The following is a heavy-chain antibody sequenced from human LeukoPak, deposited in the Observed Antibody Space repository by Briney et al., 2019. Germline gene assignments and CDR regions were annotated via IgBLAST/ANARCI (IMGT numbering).Heavy chain of an antibody. J-gene: IGHJ4*02. Sequence: PGGSLRLSCAASGFTFSSYAMHWVRQAPGKGLEWVAVISYDGSNKYYADSVKGRFTISRDNSKNTLYLQMNSLRAEDTAVYYCARDPTVVVVAATLPYDYWGQGTLVTVSS. CDR2: ISYDGSNK. D-gene: IGHD2-15*01. CDR1: GFTFSSYA. CDR3: ARDPTVVVVAATLPYDY. V-gene: IGHV3-30-3*01.